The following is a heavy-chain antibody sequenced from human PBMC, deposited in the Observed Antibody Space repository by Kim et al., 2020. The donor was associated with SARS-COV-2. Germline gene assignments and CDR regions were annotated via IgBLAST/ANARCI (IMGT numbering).Heavy chain of an antibody. CDR1: GGSFSGYY. J-gene: IGHJ4*02. Sequence: SETLSLTCAVYGGSFSGYYWSWIRQPPGKGLEWIGEINHSGSTNYNPSLKSRVTISVDTSKNQFSLKLSSVTAADTAVYYCARGPPRFYGYYFDYWGQGTLVTVSS. CDR3: ARGPPRFYGYYFDY. CDR2: INHSGST. D-gene: IGHD3-10*01. V-gene: IGHV4-34*01.